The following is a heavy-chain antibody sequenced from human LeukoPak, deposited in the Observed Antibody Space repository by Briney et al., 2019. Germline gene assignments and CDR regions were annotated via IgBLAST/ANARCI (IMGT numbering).Heavy chain of an antibody. V-gene: IGHV1-69*13. J-gene: IGHJ4*02. CDR2: IIPIFGTA. D-gene: IGHD3-9*01. CDR1: GGTFSSYA. CDR3: AREVAYYDILTGYYTYYFDY. Sequence: SVKVSCKASGGTFSSYAISWVRQAPGQGLEWMGGIIPIFGTANYAQKFQGRVTITADESTSTAYMELSSLRSEDTAVYYCAREVAYYDILTGYYTYYFDYWGQGTLVTVSS.